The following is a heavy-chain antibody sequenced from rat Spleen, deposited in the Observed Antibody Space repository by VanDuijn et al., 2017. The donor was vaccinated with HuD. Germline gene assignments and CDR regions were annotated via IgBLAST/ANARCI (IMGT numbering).Heavy chain of an antibody. D-gene: IGHD1-10*01. CDR2: ISHDGSGT. V-gene: IGHV5-19*01. J-gene: IGHJ2*01. CDR3: ARRGYNNYFFDY. CDR1: GFTFSNYG. Sequence: EVQLVESGGGLVQPGRSLKLSCAASGFTFSNYGMHWIRQAPTKGLEWVATISHDGSGTDYRDSVKGRFTISRDNAKSTPDLKMDSLRSEDTATYYCARRGYNNYFFDYWGQGVMVTVSA.